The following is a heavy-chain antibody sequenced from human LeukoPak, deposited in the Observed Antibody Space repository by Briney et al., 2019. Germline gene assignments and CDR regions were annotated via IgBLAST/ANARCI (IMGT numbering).Heavy chain of an antibody. J-gene: IGHJ4*02. CDR2: IIPIFGTA. D-gene: IGHD1-7*01. CDR3: ARVGTTTGYYFDY. Sequence: SVKLSCKASGGTYSSYAISGVRQAPGQGLEWMGGIIPIFGTANYAQKFQGRVTITADESTSTAYMELSSLRSEDTAVYYCARVGTTTGYYFDYWGQGTLVTVSS. V-gene: IGHV1-69*13. CDR1: GGTYSSYA.